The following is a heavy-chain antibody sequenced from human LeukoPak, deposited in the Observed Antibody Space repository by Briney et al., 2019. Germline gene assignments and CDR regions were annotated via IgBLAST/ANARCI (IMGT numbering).Heavy chain of an antibody. D-gene: IGHD5-12*01. Sequence: PGGSLRLSCAASGFTFSSYAMSWVRQAPGKGLEWVSTISDSGGSTYYADSVRGRFTISRDNSKNTLYLQMNSLRAEDTAVYYCAKDGRVATIGMFDYWGQGTLVTVSS. CDR3: AKDGRVATIGMFDY. CDR2: ISDSGGST. V-gene: IGHV3-23*01. CDR1: GFTFSSYA. J-gene: IGHJ4*02.